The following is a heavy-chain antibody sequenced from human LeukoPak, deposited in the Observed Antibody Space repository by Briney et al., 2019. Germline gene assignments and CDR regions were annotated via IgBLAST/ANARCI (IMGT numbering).Heavy chain of an antibody. V-gene: IGHV3-66*01. CDR1: GFTVSSNY. CDR2: IYSGGST. Sequence: GGSLRLSCAASGFTVSSNYMSWVRQAPGKGLEWVSVIYSGGSTYYADSVKGRFTISRDNSKNTLYLQMNSLRAEDTAVYYCARSDYGDGMDVWGQGTTVTVSS. D-gene: IGHD4-17*01. CDR3: ARSDYGDGMDV. J-gene: IGHJ6*02.